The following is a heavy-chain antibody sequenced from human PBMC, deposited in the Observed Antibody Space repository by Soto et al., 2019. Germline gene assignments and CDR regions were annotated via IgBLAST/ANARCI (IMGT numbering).Heavy chain of an antibody. Sequence: GGSLRLCCAASGFTLTNYDMHWVRQAPGKGLEWMALILHDGSAEYYADSVKGRFTISRDNSKNTLYLQMNSLRAEDTAVYYCARSRDGYSFYFYYGMDGWGQGTTVTVSS. CDR1: GFTLTNYD. CDR2: ILHDGSAE. V-gene: IGHV3-30*03. J-gene: IGHJ6*02. D-gene: IGHD4-4*01. CDR3: ARSRDGYSFYFYYGMDG.